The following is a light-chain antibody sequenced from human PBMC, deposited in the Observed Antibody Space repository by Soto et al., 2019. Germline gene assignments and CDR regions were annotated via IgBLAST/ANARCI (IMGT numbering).Light chain of an antibody. V-gene: IGLV4-69*01. Sequence: QSVLTQSPSASASLGASVKLTSTLSSGYSTYGIAWHQQQPEKGPRFLMKLNSDGSHNKGDGIPDRFSGSSSGAERYLTISSLQLEDEADYYCQTWGTGIWVFGGGTKLTVL. CDR1: SGYSTYG. CDR3: QTWGTGIWV. J-gene: IGLJ3*02. CDR2: LNSDGSH.